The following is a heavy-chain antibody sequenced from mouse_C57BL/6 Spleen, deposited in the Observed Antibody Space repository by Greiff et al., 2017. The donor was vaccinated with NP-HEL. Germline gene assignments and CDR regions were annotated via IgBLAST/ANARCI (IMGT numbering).Heavy chain of an antibody. V-gene: IGHV1-69*01. CDR1: GYTFTSYW. Sequence: VQLQQPGAELVMPGASVKLSCKASGYTFTSYWMHWVKQRPGQGLEWIGEIDPSDSYTNYNQKFKGQSTLTVDKSSSTAYMQLSSLTSEDSAVYYCARNYGSSGDFDYWGQGTTLTVSS. CDR2: IDPSDSYT. CDR3: ARNYGSSGDFDY. J-gene: IGHJ2*01. D-gene: IGHD1-1*01.